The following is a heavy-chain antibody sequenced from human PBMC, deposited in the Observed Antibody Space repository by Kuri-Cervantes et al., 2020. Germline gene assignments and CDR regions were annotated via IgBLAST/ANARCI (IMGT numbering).Heavy chain of an antibody. CDR2: INHSGST. V-gene: IGHV4-34*01. CDR3: ARGVLLEWLLSGYYYMDV. D-gene: IGHD3-3*01. J-gene: IGHJ6*03. Sequence: SETLSLTCAVYGGSFSGYYWSRIRQPPGKGLEWIGEINHSGSTNYNPSLKSRVTISVDTSKNQFSLKLSSVTAADTAVYYCARGVLLEWLLSGYYYMDVWGKGTTVTVSS. CDR1: GGSFSGYY.